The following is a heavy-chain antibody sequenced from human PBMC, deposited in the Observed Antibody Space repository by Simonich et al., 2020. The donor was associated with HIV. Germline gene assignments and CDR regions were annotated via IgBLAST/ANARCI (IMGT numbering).Heavy chain of an antibody. CDR3: AHLYDSSGYYYVFFQH. V-gene: IGHV2-5*01. CDR1: GFSLSTSGVG. D-gene: IGHD3-22*01. CDR2: IHWKYYK. J-gene: IGHJ1*01. Sequence: QITLKESGPTLVKPTQTLTLTCTFSGFSLSTSGVGVGWIRQPPGKALEWRALIHWKYYKSYSPSLKSRLTITKDTSKNQVVLTMTNMDPVDTATYYCAHLYDSSGYYYVFFQHWGQGTLVTVSS.